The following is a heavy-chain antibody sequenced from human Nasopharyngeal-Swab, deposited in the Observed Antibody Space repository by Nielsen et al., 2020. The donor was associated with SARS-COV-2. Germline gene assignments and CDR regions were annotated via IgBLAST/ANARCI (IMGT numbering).Heavy chain of an antibody. CDR1: GGSISSSSYY. J-gene: IGHJ5*02. CDR2: IYYSGST. V-gene: IGHV4-39*07. D-gene: IGHD3-22*01. CDR3: ARGASEVVVIGWFDP. Sequence: SETLSLTCTVSGGSISSSSYYWGWIRQPPGKGLEWIGSIYYSGSTYYNPSLKSRVTISVDTSKNQFSLKLSSVTAADTAVYYCARGASEVVVIGWFDPWGQGTLVTVSS.